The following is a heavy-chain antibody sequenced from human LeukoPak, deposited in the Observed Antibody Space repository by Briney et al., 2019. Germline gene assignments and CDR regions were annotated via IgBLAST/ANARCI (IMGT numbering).Heavy chain of an antibody. CDR3: ASEPGYSSG. D-gene: IGHD6-19*01. J-gene: IGHJ4*02. V-gene: IGHV3-48*04. CDR2: ISSSSGTI. CDR1: GFTFSDYS. Sequence: GGSLRLSCAASGFTFSDYSMSWVRPAPGKGLEWVSYISSSSGTIYYADSVKGRITISKDNVNNSLYLQMNSLRAEDTAVYYCASEPGYSSGWGQGTLVTVSS.